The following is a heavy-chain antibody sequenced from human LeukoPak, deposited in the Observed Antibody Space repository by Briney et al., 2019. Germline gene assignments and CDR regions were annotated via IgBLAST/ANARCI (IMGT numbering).Heavy chain of an antibody. D-gene: IGHD5-12*01. J-gene: IGHJ4*02. V-gene: IGHV3-43*01. Sequence: GGSLTLSCAPSGFIYDDFTLHWVRHAPGGGLEWVSLINWEGGSTYYADPVNARLTISRDNSKNSQYLQKDSLTTEDTAFYYCAKGDVDSPIHFYHWGQGTLVSVSS. CDR3: AKGDVDSPIHFYH. CDR2: INWEGGST. CDR1: GFIYDDFT.